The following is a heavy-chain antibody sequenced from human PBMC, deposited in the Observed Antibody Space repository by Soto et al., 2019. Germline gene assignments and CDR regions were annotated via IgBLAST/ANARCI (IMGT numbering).Heavy chain of an antibody. CDR2: IDTRGGST. D-gene: IGHD3-10*01. V-gene: IGHV1-46*01. CDR1: GYTFTRYN. CDR3: ARDLPRDLVRGSFDI. Sequence: QAQLVQSGAEVKKPGASANISCKASGYTFTRYNIHWVRQAPGQGLEWMGIIDTRGGSTDYTQRFPGRVTMTRDTSTGTVYMPLSSLGSEDPAIYYCARDLPRDLVRGSFDIWGQGTMVTVSS. J-gene: IGHJ3*02.